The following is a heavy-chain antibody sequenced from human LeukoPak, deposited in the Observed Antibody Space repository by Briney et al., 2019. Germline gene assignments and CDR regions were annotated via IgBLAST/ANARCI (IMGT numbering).Heavy chain of an antibody. D-gene: IGHD7-27*01. CDR2: INPNSGGT. J-gene: IGHJ1*01. Sequence: ASVKVSCKASGYTLTDYYMHWVRQAPGQGLEWMGRINPNSGGTNYAQKFQGRVTVTRDTPSTTVYMELNSLRSDDTAVYYCARGGYPTTWGDFQHWGQGTVVAVSS. CDR1: GYTLTDYY. V-gene: IGHV1-2*06. CDR3: ARGGYPTTWGDFQH.